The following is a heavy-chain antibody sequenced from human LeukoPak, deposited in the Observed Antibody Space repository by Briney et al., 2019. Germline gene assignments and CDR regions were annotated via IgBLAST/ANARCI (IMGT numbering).Heavy chain of an antibody. J-gene: IGHJ4*02. Sequence: PGGSLRLSCAASGFTFSSYAMNWVRQTPGKGLEWVSAISGSGGSTYYAESVRGRFTISRDNSKNTLFLHMNSLRAEDTAVYYCARGPNGRIAAAGTPDYWGQGTLVTVSS. V-gene: IGHV3-23*01. D-gene: IGHD6-13*01. CDR3: ARGPNGRIAAAGTPDY. CDR2: ISGSGGST. CDR1: GFTFSSYA.